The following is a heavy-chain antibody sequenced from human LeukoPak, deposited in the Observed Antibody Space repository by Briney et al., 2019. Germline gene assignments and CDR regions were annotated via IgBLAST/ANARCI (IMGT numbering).Heavy chain of an antibody. V-gene: IGHV1-69*13. CDR3: ARGERAYSGSSNFEY. D-gene: IGHD1-26*01. Sequence: ASVKVSCKASGGTFSSYAISWVRQAPGQGLEWMGGIIPIFGTANYAQKFQGRVTITANESTSTAYMELSSLRSEDTAVYYCARGERAYSGSSNFEYWGQGTLVTVSS. J-gene: IGHJ4*02. CDR2: IIPIFGTA. CDR1: GGTFSSYA.